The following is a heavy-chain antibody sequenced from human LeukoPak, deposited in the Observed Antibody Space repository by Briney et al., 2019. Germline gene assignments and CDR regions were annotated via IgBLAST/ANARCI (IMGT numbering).Heavy chain of an antibody. J-gene: IGHJ4*02. CDR3: ARVLEVGAQRGY. Sequence: GSLRLSCAASGFTVSSNYMSWVRQAPGKGLEWVASVKKDASEKYYVDSVKGRFTISRDNSKNTPYLQLSSLRAEDTAVYYCARVLEVGAQRGYWGQGTLVTVSS. V-gene: IGHV3-7*03. D-gene: IGHD1-26*01. CDR2: VKKDASEK. CDR1: GFTVSSNY.